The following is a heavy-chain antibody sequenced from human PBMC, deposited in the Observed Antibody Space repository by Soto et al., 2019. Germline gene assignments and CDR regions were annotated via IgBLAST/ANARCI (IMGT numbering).Heavy chain of an antibody. CDR3: VRAVVPAFHYYYGMDV. Sequence: HPGGSLRLSCAASGFTFSSYAMHWVRQAPGKGLEWVAVISYDGSNKYYADSVKGRFTISRDNSKNTLYLQMNSLRAEDTAVYYCVRAVVPAFHYYYGMDVWGQGTTVTVSS. V-gene: IGHV3-30-3*01. D-gene: IGHD2-2*01. CDR1: GFTFSSYA. J-gene: IGHJ6*02. CDR2: ISYDGSNK.